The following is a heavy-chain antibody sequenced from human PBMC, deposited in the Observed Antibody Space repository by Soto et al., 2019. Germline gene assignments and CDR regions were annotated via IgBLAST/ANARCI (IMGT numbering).Heavy chain of an antibody. J-gene: IGHJ6*02. CDR1: GGSISSYY. V-gene: IGHV4-59*01. CDR2: IYYSEST. D-gene: IGHD2-15*01. CDR3: ARGCCGGSCYTVDNYGMDV. Sequence: SETLSLTCTVSGGSISSYYWSWFRQPPGKGLEWIGYIYYSESTNYNPSLKSRVTISVDTSKNQCSLKLSSVTAADTAVYYSARGCCGGSCYTVDNYGMDVWDQGTTLTVSS.